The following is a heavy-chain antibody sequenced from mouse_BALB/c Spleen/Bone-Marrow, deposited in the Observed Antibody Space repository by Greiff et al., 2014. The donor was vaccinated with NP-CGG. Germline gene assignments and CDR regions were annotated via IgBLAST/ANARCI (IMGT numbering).Heavy chain of an antibody. J-gene: IGHJ4*01. D-gene: IGHD2-10*02. CDR3: ARSGERYGAMDY. V-gene: IGHV5-4*02. CDR1: GFTFSDYY. CDR2: ISDGGGYT. Sequence: EVKLVESGGGLVKPGGSLKLSCAASGFTFSDYYMYWVRQPPEKRLEWVATISDGGGYTYYPDSVWGRFTISRDNAKNNLYLQMSSLKSEDTAMYYCARSGERYGAMDYWGQGTSVTVFS.